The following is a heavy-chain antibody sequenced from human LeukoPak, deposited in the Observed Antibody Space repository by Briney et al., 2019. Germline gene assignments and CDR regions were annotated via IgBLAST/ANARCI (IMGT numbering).Heavy chain of an antibody. D-gene: IGHD3/OR15-3a*01. V-gene: IGHV4-39*07. Sequence: SETRSLTCTVSGGSISNSNYYWGWIRQPPGKGLEWIGSIYYSGNTYYNPSLKSRVTISVDTSKNQFSLKLSSVTAADTAVYYCARPRTGYLWYFDYWGQGTLVTVSS. CDR2: IYYSGNT. CDR3: ARPRTGYLWYFDY. CDR1: GGSISNSNYY. J-gene: IGHJ4*02.